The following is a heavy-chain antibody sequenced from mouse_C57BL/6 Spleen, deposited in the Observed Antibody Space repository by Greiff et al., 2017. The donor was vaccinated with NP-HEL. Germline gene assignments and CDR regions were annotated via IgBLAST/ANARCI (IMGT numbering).Heavy chain of an antibody. CDR1: GYAFSSYW. V-gene: IGHV1-80*01. D-gene: IGHD2-5*01. Sequence: QVQLKESGAELVKPGASVKISCKASGYAFSSYWMNWVKQRPGKGLEWIGQIYPGDGDTNYNGKFKGKATLTADKSSSTAYMQLSSLTSEDSAVYFCARETYSNFYFDYWGQGTTLTVSS. J-gene: IGHJ2*01. CDR2: IYPGDGDT. CDR3: ARETYSNFYFDY.